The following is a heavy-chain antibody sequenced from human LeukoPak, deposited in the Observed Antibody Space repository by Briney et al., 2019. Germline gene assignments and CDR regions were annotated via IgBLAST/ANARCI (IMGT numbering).Heavy chain of an antibody. Sequence: ASVKVSCKASGYTFTAYYMHWVRQAPGQGLEWMGWINPNSGGTNYAQKFQGRVTMTEDTSTDTAYMELSSLRSEDTAVYYCATVDWDYWGQGTLVTVSS. D-gene: IGHD3-9*01. V-gene: IGHV1-2*02. CDR1: GYTFTAYY. CDR2: INPNSGGT. CDR3: ATVDWDY. J-gene: IGHJ4*02.